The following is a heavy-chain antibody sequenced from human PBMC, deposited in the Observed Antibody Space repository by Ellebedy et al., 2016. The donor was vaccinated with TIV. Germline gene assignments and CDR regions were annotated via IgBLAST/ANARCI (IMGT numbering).Heavy chain of an antibody. CDR2: IWYDGSNK. CDR1: GFTFSSYG. V-gene: IGHV3-33*01. D-gene: IGHD3-10*01. CDR3: ASDYGSGSYYPDY. Sequence: GESLKISCAASGFTFSSYGMHWVRQAPGKGLEWVAVIWYDGSNKYYADSVKGRFTISRDNSKNTLYLQMNSLRAEDTAVYYCASDYGSGSYYPDYWGQGTLVTVSS. J-gene: IGHJ4*02.